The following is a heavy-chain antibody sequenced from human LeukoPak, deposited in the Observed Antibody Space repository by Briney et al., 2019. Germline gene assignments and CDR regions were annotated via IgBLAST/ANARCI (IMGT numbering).Heavy chain of an antibody. D-gene: IGHD2-2*01. V-gene: IGHV1-2*02. Sequence: ASVKVSCKASGYTFTGYYMHWVRQAPGQGLEWMGWINPNSGGTNYAQKFQGRVTMTRDTSISTAYMELSRLRSDDTAVYYCARDRPYCSSTSCYLIDPWGQGTLVTVSS. J-gene: IGHJ5*02. CDR1: GYTFTGYY. CDR2: INPNSGGT. CDR3: ARDRPYCSSTSCYLIDP.